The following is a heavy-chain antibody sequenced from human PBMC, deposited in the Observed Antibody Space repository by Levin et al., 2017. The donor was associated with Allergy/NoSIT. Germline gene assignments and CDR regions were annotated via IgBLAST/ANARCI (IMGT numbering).Heavy chain of an antibody. Sequence: GGSLRLSCAASGFIVSDPYMSWIRQAPGKGLEWVSYISRGNSYTNYLDSVKGRFTISRDNAKNSLYLQINSLRAEDTAIYYCARGRVPNDCWGQGTLLTVSS. V-gene: IGHV3-11*05. J-gene: IGHJ4*02. CDR1: GFIVSDPY. CDR2: ISRGNSYT. D-gene: IGHD3-10*01. CDR3: ARGRVPNDC.